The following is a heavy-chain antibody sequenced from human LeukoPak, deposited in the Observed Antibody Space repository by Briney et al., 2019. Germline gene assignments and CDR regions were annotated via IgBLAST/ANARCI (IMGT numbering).Heavy chain of an antibody. Sequence: PGGSLRLSCAASGFTFSSYAMHWVRQAPGKGLEWVAVISYDGSNKYYADSVKGRFTISRDNSMNTLYLQMNSLRAEDTAVYYCASGVEVATIIYWGQGTLVIVSS. CDR2: ISYDGSNK. V-gene: IGHV3-30-3*01. J-gene: IGHJ4*02. CDR3: ASGVEVATIIY. D-gene: IGHD5-24*01. CDR1: GFTFSSYA.